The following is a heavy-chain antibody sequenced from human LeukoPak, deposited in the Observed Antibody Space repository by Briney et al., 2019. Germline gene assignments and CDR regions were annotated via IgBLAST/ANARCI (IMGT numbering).Heavy chain of an antibody. CDR3: ARGSYSYGNAFDY. V-gene: IGHV4-4*02. D-gene: IGHD5-18*01. CDR1: GGAISSTNW. J-gene: IGHJ4*02. CDR2: SFHGGST. Sequence: PSETLSLTCAVSGGAISSTNWWSWVRQSPEKGLEWIGESFHGGSTNYNPSLKSRVTILGDKSRNQFSLKMSSVTAADTAVYYCARGSYSYGNAFDYWGQGTLVTVSS.